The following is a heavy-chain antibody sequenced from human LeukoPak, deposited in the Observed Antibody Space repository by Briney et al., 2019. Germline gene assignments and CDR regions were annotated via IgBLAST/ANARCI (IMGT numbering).Heavy chain of an antibody. V-gene: IGHV4-59*01. D-gene: IGHD6-13*01. CDR2: IYYSGST. J-gene: IGHJ6*03. CDR1: GGSISSYY. Sequence: PSETLSLTCTVSGGSISSYYWSWIWQPPGKGLEWIGYIYYSGSTNYNPSLKSRVTISVDTSKNQFSLKLSSVTAADTAVYYCARTYSSIYYMDVWGKGTTVTVSS. CDR3: ARTYSSIYYMDV.